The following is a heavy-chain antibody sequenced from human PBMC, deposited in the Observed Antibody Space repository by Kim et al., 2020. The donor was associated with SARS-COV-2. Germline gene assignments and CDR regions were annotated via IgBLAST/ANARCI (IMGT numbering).Heavy chain of an antibody. CDR3: ARQLIYYYDSSGYYPFDY. V-gene: IGHV4-39*01. D-gene: IGHD3-22*01. Sequence: KSRVTISVDTSKNQFALKLSSVTAADTAVYYCARQLIYYYDSSGYYPFDYWGQGTLVTVSS. J-gene: IGHJ4*02.